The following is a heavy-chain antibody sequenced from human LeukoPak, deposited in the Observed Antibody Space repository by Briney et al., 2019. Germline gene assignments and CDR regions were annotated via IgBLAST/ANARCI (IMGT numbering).Heavy chain of an antibody. CDR3: AKVPHFDWLSYFAS. Sequence: SGGSLRLSCVVSGVTFSSYAMRGVRHAPGKGLEGGAAISGRGGSTYYADSVKGRLTISRDNYKNPLYLQMNSLRAEDPAVYYCAKVPHFDWLSYFASWGQGTLVTVSS. CDR1: GVTFSSYA. CDR2: ISGRGGST. J-gene: IGHJ4*02. D-gene: IGHD3-9*01. V-gene: IGHV3-23*01.